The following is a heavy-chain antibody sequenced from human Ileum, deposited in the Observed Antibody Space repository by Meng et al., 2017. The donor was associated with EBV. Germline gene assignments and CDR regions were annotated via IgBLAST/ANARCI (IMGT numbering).Heavy chain of an antibody. V-gene: IGHV1-18*01. J-gene: IGHJ4*02. CDR2: ITTYNGDT. CDR1: GYRFTAFG. CDR3: ARTYYGSYGFDY. D-gene: IGHD3-10*01. Sequence: QFQLGQSGAEVKKPGASVKVSCKASGYRFTAFGISWVRQSPGQGPEWMGWITTYNGDTKYAQKFQGRVTMTRETSTNTAYMELTSLRSDDTAVYYCARTYYGSYGFDYWGQGTLVTVSS.